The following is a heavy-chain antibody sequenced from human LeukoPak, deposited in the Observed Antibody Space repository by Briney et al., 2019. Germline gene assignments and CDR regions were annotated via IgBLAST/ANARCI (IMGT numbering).Heavy chain of an antibody. D-gene: IGHD2-8*01. CDR1: GYTFTDYH. J-gene: IGHJ4*02. Sequence: ASVKVSCKAFGYTFTDYHMHWVRQAPGQGLEWMGWINPNSGDTNYARKFQGRVTMTRDTTISTAYMELSRLRSDDTAVFYCATLMAHLDYWGQGTLVTVSP. CDR2: INPNSGDT. CDR3: ATLMAHLDY. V-gene: IGHV1-2*02.